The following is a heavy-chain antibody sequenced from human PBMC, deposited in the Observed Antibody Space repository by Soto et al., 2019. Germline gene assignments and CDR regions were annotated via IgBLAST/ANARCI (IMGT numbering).Heavy chain of an antibody. J-gene: IGHJ5*02. CDR2: IKSKSDGGTT. CDR1: GFTFSDAW. V-gene: IGHV3-15*01. CDR3: TTDLWRIAVVVGSTGYFNP. Sequence: PWGSLRLSCAASGFTFSDAWMSCVRQAPGKGLDWVGRIKSKSDGGTTEYAAPVRGRFTISRDDSKNTLYLQMNSLKTEDTAVYYCTTDLWRIAVVVGSTGYFNPWGQGTPVTVSS. D-gene: IGHD2-15*01.